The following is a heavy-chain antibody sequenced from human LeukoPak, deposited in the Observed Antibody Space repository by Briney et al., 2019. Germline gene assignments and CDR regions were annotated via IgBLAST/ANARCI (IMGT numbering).Heavy chain of an antibody. D-gene: IGHD1-26*01. CDR3: AKDEWIVGYYYYYGMDV. J-gene: IGHJ6*02. CDR2: ISGSGGST. Sequence: GGSLRLSCAASGFTFSSYAMSWVRQAAGKGLEWVSAISGSGGSTYYADSVKGRFTISRDNSKNTLYLQMNSLRAEDTAVYYCAKDEWIVGYYYYYGMDVWGQGTTVTVSS. CDR1: GFTFSSYA. V-gene: IGHV3-23*01.